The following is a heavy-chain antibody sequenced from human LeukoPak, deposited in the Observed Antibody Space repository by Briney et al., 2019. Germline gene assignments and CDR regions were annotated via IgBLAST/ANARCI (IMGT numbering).Heavy chain of an antibody. CDR2: MNPNSGNT. Sequence: ASVKVSCKASGYTFTSYDINWVRQATGQGLEWMGWMNPNSGNTGYAQKFQGGVTMTRNASISTAYMELSSLRSEDTAVYYCARVRPKGRGSNRHYYYYYYMDVWGKGTTVTVSS. V-gene: IGHV1-8*01. D-gene: IGHD1-1*01. CDR1: GYTFTSYD. J-gene: IGHJ6*03. CDR3: ARVRPKGRGSNRHYYYYYYMDV.